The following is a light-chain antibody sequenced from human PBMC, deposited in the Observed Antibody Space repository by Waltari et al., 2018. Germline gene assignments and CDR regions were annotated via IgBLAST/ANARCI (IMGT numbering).Light chain of an antibody. V-gene: IGKV1-33*01. CDR3: QQYDNLPLT. CDR2: DAS. J-gene: IGKJ3*01. CDR1: QDISNY. Sequence: DFQMTQSPSSLSASVGDRVNITCQASQDISNYLNWYQQKPGKAPKLLIYDASNLETGVPSRFSGSGYGTDFTFTISSLQPEDIATYYCQQYDNLPLTFGPGTKVNIK.